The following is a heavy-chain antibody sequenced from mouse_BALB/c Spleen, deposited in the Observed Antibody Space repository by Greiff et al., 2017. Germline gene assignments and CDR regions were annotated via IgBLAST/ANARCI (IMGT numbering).Heavy chain of an antibody. J-gene: IGHJ2*01. CDR2: IYPGDGDT. CDR1: GYTFTSYW. Sequence: VQLQQSGAELAKPGASVKMSCKASGYTFTSYWMQWVKQRPGQGLEWIGAIYPGDGDTRYTQKFKGKATLTADKSSSTAYMQLSSLASEDSAVYYCARQRYFDYWGQGTTLTVSS. CDR3: ARQRYFDY. D-gene: IGHD6-1*01. V-gene: IGHV1-87*01.